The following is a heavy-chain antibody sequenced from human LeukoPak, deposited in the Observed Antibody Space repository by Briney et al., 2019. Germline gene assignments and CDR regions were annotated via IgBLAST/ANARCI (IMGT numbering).Heavy chain of an antibody. CDR2: IIPMFGTA. J-gene: IGHJ5*02. D-gene: IGHD6-13*01. V-gene: IGHV1-69*13. CDR1: GGTFSSYA. CDR3: ARGPFPPAATVATNNWFDP. Sequence: GASVKVSCKASGGTFSSYAISWVRQAPGQGLEWMGGIIPMFGTANYAQKFQGRVTITADESANIAYMELSSLRSGDTAVYYCARGPFPPAATVATNNWFDPWGQGTLVTVSS.